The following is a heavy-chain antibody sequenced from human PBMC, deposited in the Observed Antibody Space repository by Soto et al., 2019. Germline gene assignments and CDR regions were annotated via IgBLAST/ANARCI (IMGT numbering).Heavy chain of an antibody. D-gene: IGHD3-3*01. J-gene: IGHJ5*02. CDR2: FDPEDGET. Sequence: ASVKVSCKVSGYTLTELSMHWVRQAPGKGLEWMGGFDPEDGETIYAQKFQGRVTMTEDTSTGTAYMELRSLRSDDTAVYYCARLYDFWSGFPGFDPWGQGTLVTVSS. V-gene: IGHV1-24*01. CDR3: ARLYDFWSGFPGFDP. CDR1: GYTLTELS.